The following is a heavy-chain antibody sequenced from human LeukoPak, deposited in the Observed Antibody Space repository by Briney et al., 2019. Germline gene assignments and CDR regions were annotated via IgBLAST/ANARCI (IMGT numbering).Heavy chain of an antibody. J-gene: IGHJ4*02. Sequence: MSGGSLRLSCAASGFTFSSYSMNWVRQAPGKGLEWVSSISSSSSYIYYADSVKGRFTISRDNAKNSLYLQMNSLRAEDTAVYYCARAYDILTGSDLYFDYWGQGTLVTVSS. CDR3: ARAYDILTGSDLYFDY. D-gene: IGHD3-9*01. CDR2: ISSSSSYI. CDR1: GFTFSSYS. V-gene: IGHV3-21*01.